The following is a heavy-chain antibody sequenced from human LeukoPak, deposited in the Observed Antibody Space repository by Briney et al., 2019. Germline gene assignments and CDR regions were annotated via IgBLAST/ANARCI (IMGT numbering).Heavy chain of an antibody. CDR1: GFTFSSNW. D-gene: IGHD4-17*01. J-gene: IGHJ4*02. CDR2: INSDGSSI. Sequence: TGGSLRLSCAASGFTFSSNWMHWVRRAPGKGLVWVSRINSDGSSINYADSVRGRFTISRDNAKNTLYLQMNSLRAEDTAVYYCANYGNGYFYYWGQGTLVTVSS. V-gene: IGHV3-74*01. CDR3: ANYGNGYFYY.